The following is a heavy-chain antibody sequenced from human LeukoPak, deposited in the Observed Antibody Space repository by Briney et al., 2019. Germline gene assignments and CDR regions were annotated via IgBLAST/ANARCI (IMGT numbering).Heavy chain of an antibody. D-gene: IGHD6-19*01. CDR1: GFTFSRSW. CDR3: ARDQGGSGPTTYDY. CDR2: INTDGSDT. V-gene: IGHV3-74*03. J-gene: IGHJ4*02. Sequence: GGSLRLSCAASGFTFSRSWMHWVRQAPGKGLVWVSRINTDGSDTMYADSVKGRFTISRDNAKNTLYLQMNSLKAEDTAVYYCARDQGGSGPTTYDYWGQGNLVTVSS.